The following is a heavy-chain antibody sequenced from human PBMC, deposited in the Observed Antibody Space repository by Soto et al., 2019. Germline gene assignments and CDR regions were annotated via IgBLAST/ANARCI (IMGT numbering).Heavy chain of an antibody. J-gene: IGHJ4*02. CDR3: ARVDGDSSGYYDY. D-gene: IGHD3-22*01. Sequence: GGSLRLSCAASGFTFSSYGVQWVRQSPGKGLEWVAVISYDGGKEYYADSVKGRFTISRDNSKNTLYLQMNSLRAEDTAVYSCARVDGDSSGYYDYSGQGTLVTVSS. CDR1: GFTFSSYG. V-gene: IGHV3-30*03. CDR2: ISYDGGKE.